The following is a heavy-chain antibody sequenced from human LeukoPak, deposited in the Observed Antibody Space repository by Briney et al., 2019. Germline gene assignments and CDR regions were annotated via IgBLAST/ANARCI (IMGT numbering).Heavy chain of an antibody. J-gene: IGHJ3*02. V-gene: IGHV3-21*04. Sequence: GGSLRLSCAASGFTFSSYSMNWVRQAPGKGLEWVSSISSSSSYIYYADSEKGRFTISRDNAKNSLYLQMNSLRAEDTALYYCARDGYGYSDRVAFDIWGQGTMVTVSS. CDR2: ISSSSSYI. CDR3: ARDGYGYSDRVAFDI. CDR1: GFTFSSYS. D-gene: IGHD5-18*01.